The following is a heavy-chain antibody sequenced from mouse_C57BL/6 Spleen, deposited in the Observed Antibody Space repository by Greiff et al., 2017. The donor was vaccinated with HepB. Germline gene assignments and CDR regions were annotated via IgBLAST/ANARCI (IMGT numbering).Heavy chain of an antibody. D-gene: IGHD1-1*01. J-gene: IGHJ2*01. CDR1: GYTFTDYE. Sequence: VKVVESGAELVRPGASVTLSCKASGYTFTDYEMHWVKQTPVHGLEWIGAIDPETGGTAYNQKFKGKAILTADKSSSTAYMELRSLTSEDSAVYYCTRPVYYGSSYDYFDYWGQGTTLTVSS. CDR3: TRPVYYGSSYDYFDY. V-gene: IGHV1-15*01. CDR2: IDPETGGT.